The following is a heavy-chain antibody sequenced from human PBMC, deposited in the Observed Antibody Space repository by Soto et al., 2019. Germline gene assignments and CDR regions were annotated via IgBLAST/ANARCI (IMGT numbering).Heavy chain of an antibody. CDR2: IYYSGST. D-gene: IGHD3-22*01. V-gene: IGHV4-30-4*01. CDR3: AREEALIVVPTGGIDYSFDY. Sequence: QVQLQESGPGLVKPSQTLSLTCTVSGGSISSGDHYWTWLRQPPGKGLEWIGYIYYSGSTYYNPPLKSRVAISVDTSKNQFSLTLTSVTAADTAVYYCAREEALIVVPTGGIDYSFDYWGQGTLVTVSS. J-gene: IGHJ4*02. CDR1: GGSISSGDHY.